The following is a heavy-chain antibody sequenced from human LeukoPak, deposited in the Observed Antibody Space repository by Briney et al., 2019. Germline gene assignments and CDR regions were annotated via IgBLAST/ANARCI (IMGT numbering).Heavy chain of an antibody. CDR1: GFTFNSYA. D-gene: IGHD6-19*01. Sequence: PGGSLRRSCAASGFTFNSYAMSWVREAPGKGLEWVSAISGSGGSTYYADSVKGRFTISRDNSKNTLYLQMNSLRAEDTAVYYCAIGEAVAYPTYFDYWGQGTLVTVSS. CDR3: AIGEAVAYPTYFDY. CDR2: ISGSGGST. J-gene: IGHJ4*02. V-gene: IGHV3-23*01.